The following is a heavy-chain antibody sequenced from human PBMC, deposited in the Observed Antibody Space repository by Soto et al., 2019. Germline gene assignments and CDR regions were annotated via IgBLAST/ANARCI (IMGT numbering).Heavy chain of an antibody. Sequence: QVQLVESGGGVVQPGRSLRLSCAASGFTFSSYAMHWVRQAPGKGLEWVAVISYDGSNKYYADSVKGRFTISRDNSKNTLYLQMNSLRAEDTAVYYCSRGPAAMYYFDYWGQVSRVAVAA. J-gene: IGHJ4*02. D-gene: IGHD2-2*01. CDR2: ISYDGSNK. CDR1: GFTFSSYA. V-gene: IGHV3-30-3*01. CDR3: SRGPAAMYYFDY.